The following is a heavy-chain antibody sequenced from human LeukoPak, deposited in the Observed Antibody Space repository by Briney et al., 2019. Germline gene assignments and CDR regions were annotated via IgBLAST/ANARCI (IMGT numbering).Heavy chain of an antibody. J-gene: IGHJ6*03. CDR1: GFTFSSYW. CDR2: IKQDGSEK. D-gene: IGHD3-10*01. V-gene: IGHV3-7*01. CDR3: ARDLTMVRGVYYYYYMDV. Sequence: GGSLRLSCAASGFTFSSYWMSWVRQAPGKGLEWVANIKQDGSEKYYVDSVKGRFTISRDNAKNSLYLQMNSLRAEDTAVYYCARDLTMVRGVYYYYYMDVWGKGTTVTISS.